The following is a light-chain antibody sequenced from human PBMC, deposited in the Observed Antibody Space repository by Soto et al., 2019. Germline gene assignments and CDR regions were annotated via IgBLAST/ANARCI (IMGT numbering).Light chain of an antibody. Sequence: DLPLTQSPSSLSASIGDRITITCRASQDIRNFLAWFQQKPGKAPKSLIFAASKLESGVPLRFSGSGSGTDFSLTITSLQAEDFAPYYCQQYDNSPWTFGQGTKVVIK. CDR3: QQYDNSPWT. CDR1: QDIRNF. J-gene: IGKJ1*01. CDR2: AAS. V-gene: IGKV1-16*01.